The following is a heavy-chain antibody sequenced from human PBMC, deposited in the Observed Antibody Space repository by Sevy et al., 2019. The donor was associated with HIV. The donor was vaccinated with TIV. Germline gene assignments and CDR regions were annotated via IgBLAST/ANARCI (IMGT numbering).Heavy chain of an antibody. CDR3: ARGYYYDSSGYSDY. V-gene: IGHV3-49*03. Sequence: GGSLRLSCTGSGFTFGDYAMSWFRQAPGMGLEWVGFIRSNDNGGATEYAASGKGRFTISRDDSKSIADLQMNSLKTEDTAVYYCARGYYYDSSGYSDYWGQGTLVTVSS. CDR1: GFTFGDYA. D-gene: IGHD3-22*01. J-gene: IGHJ4*02. CDR2: IRSNDNGGAT.